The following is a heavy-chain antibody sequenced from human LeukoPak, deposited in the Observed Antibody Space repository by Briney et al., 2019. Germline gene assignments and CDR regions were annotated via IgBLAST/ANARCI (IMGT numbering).Heavy chain of an antibody. Sequence: GGSLRLSCAASGFSFSTHDMHWVRQAPGKGLEWVAVIRYDGSNENSADSVKGRFTVSRDNSKNTLYLQMNSLKTEDTGVYYCTTGANSGWSHRNWGQGTQVTVSS. CDR3: TTGANSGWSHRN. V-gene: IGHV3-30*02. CDR1: GFSFSTHD. CDR2: IRYDGSNE. D-gene: IGHD6-19*01. J-gene: IGHJ4*02.